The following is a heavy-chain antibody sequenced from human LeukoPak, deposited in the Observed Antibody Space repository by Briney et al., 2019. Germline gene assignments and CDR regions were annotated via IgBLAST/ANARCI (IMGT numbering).Heavy chain of an antibody. CDR2: IYYNGNT. V-gene: IGHV4-30-4*08. Sequence: SETLSLTCTVSGGSFSNGDYYWRWIRQPPGKGLEWIGYIYYNGNTYYSPSLKSRVIMSVDTSKNQFSLKLSSVTAADPAVYYCAGGGGDFDYWGQGTLVTVSS. D-gene: IGHD3-16*01. J-gene: IGHJ4*02. CDR3: AGGGGDFDY. CDR1: GGSFSNGDYY.